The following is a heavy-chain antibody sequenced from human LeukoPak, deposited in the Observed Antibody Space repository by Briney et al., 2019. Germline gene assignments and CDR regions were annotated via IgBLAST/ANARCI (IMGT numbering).Heavy chain of an antibody. CDR2: MGSAGDT. CDR3: ARPGAVRGDSYYLMDV. Sequence: GQSMTPSCAVSRLTSSSYYMHWVSPATGNGLEWDSAMGSAGDTDDPGSVKGRFTISRDNATLYVDMNSLRAEDSAVYYCARPGAVRGDSYYLMDVGGQGTTVTVSS. J-gene: IGHJ6*02. D-gene: IGHD3-10*01. CDR1: RLTSSSYY. V-gene: IGHV3-13*01.